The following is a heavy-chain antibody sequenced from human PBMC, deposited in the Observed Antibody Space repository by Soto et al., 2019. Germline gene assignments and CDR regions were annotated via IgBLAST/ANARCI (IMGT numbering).Heavy chain of an antibody. CDR1: GYTFTSYA. CDR3: ARARITMVRGVDNLLGWFDP. V-gene: IGHV1-3*01. Sequence: QVQLVQSGAEVKKPGASVKVSCKASGYTFTSYAMHWVRQAPGQRLEWMGWINAGNGNTKYSQKFQGRVTITRDTSASTAYMELSSLRSEDTAVYYCARARITMVRGVDNLLGWFDPWGQGTLVTVSS. D-gene: IGHD3-10*01. CDR2: INAGNGNT. J-gene: IGHJ5*02.